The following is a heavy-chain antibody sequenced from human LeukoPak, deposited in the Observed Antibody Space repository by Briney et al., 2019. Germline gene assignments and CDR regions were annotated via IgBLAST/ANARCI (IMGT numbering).Heavy chain of an antibody. CDR1: GFTFDDYG. Sequence: GGSLRLSCAASGFTFDDYGMSWVRQAPGKGLEWVSGINWNGGSTGYADSVKGRFTTSRDNAKNSLYLQMNSLRAEDTAVYYCARNKKGDRYTYGHDSWGQGTLVTVSP. CDR3: ARNKKGDRYTYGHDS. V-gene: IGHV3-20*04. CDR2: INWNGGST. J-gene: IGHJ4*02. D-gene: IGHD5-18*01.